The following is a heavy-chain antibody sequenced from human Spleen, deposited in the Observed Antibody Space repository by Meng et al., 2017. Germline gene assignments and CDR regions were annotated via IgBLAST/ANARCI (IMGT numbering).Heavy chain of an antibody. Sequence: QITLKESGPTPVKPTQTLTLTCTFSGFSLSTSGVGVGWIRQPPGKALEWLALIYWDDDKRYSPSLKSRLTITKDNSKNQVVLTMTNMDSVDTATYYCAHRAVAGSFEYFQHWGQGTLVTVSS. CDR2: IYWDDDK. D-gene: IGHD6-19*01. CDR1: GFSLSTSGVG. CDR3: AHRAVAGSFEYFQH. V-gene: IGHV2-5*02. J-gene: IGHJ1*01.